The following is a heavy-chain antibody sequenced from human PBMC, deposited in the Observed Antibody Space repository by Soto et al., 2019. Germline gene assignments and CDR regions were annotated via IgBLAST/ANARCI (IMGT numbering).Heavy chain of an antibody. J-gene: IGHJ6*02. CDR2: ISVGGGST. V-gene: IGHV3-23*01. CDR1: GFTFSSYA. D-gene: IGHD2-8*02. Sequence: GSLRLSCAASGFTFSSYAMSCVRQAAGKGLDWVSSISVGGGSTYYADSMKGRFTISRDNSKNTLYLQMNSLRAEDTAVYYCAKALVGPYYYYYGMDVWGQGTTVTVSS. CDR3: AKALVGPYYYYYGMDV.